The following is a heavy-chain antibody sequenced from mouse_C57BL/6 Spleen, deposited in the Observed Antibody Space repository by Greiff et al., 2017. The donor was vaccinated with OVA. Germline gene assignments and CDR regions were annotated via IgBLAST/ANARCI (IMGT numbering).Heavy chain of an antibody. J-gene: IGHJ4*01. CDR3: ARLGDYGSSYIAMDY. Sequence: LVESGAELARPGASVKMSCKASGYTFTSYTMHWVKQRPGQGLEWIGYINPSSGYTKYNQKFKDKATLTADKSSSTAYMQLSSLTSEDSAVYYCARLGDYGSSYIAMDYWGQGTSVTVSS. V-gene: IGHV1-4*01. CDR2: INPSSGYT. D-gene: IGHD1-1*01. CDR1: GYTFTSYT.